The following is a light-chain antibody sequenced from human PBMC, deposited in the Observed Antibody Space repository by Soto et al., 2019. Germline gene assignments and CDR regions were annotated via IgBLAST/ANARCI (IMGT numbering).Light chain of an antibody. V-gene: IGKV3-15*01. Sequence: EIVMTQSPDTLSVSPGERATLSCRASQSVSNNVAWYQQKPGQAPRLLIYHAASRATGIPARFSGSGSGTAVTLTISSLQSEDFVFYYCQQYNEWPLTFGGGTKVEIK. CDR1: QSVSNN. CDR3: QQYNEWPLT. CDR2: HAA. J-gene: IGKJ4*01.